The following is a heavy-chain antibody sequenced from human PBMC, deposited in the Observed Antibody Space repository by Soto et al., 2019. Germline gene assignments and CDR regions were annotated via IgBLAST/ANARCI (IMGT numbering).Heavy chain of an antibody. CDR1: GYAISSGYY. J-gene: IGHJ5*02. V-gene: IGHV4-38-2*01. CDR2: IYHSGTT. Sequence: PSETLSLTCAVSGYAISSGYYWGWIRQYPGKGLEWIGSIYHSGTTYYNPSLKSRVTISIDTSKNQFSLKMNSVTAADTAVYYCARSLYTSSWYAGSWGQGTLVTVSS. D-gene: IGHD6-13*01. CDR3: ARSLYTSSWYAGS.